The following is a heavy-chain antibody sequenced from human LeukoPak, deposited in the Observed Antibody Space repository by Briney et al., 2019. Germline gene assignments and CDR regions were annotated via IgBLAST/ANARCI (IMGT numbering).Heavy chain of an antibody. Sequence: SETLSLTCTVSGGSISSGGYYWSWIRQPPGKGLEWIGEINHSGSTNHNPSLKSRLTISVDTSKNQFSLKLSSVTAADTAVYYCARARGAEAIDYWGQGTRVTVSS. CDR2: INHSGST. J-gene: IGHJ4*02. V-gene: IGHV4-39*07. CDR3: ARARGAEAIDY. CDR1: GGSISSGGYY. D-gene: IGHD6-25*01.